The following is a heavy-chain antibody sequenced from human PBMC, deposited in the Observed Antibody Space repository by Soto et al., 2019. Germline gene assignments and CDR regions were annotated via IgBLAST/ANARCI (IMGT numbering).Heavy chain of an antibody. V-gene: IGHV4-31*03. CDR3: ARPIAGRGTMGVYALDI. CDR1: GGSISSGGYY. J-gene: IGHJ3*02. Sequence: PSETLSLTCTVSGGSISSGGYYWSWIRQHPGKGLEWIGYIYYSGSTYYNPSLKSRVTISVDTSKNQFSLKLSSVTAADTAVYYCARPIAGRGTMGVYALDIWGQGTMVTVSS. CDR2: IYYSGST. D-gene: IGHD3-10*01.